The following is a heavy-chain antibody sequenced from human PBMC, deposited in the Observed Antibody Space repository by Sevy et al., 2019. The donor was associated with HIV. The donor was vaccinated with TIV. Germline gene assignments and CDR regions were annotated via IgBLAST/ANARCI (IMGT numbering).Heavy chain of an antibody. CDR3: AMADGDY. CDR2: VYTSGST. V-gene: IGHV4-61*02. CDR1: GGSISSGSYY. Sequence: SQTLSLTCTVSGGSISSGSYYWSWIRHPAGKGLQWFGRVYTSGSTNYNPSLQSRVTMSVDTSKNQFSLKLSSVTAADTAVYYCAMADGDYWGQGTLVTVSS. J-gene: IGHJ4*02.